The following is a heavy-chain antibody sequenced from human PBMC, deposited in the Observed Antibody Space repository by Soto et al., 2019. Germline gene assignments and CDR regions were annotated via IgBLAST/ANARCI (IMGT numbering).Heavy chain of an antibody. CDR3: AGTHDSLDN. CDR2: ISSSGDRV. Sequence: EAQLVESGGGLVKPGGSLRLSCAGSGITFSSYYMNWLRQAPGKGLEWVSSISSSGDRVFYADSVKGRFTISRDNAARSLYLQMASLRGEDTAVYYCAGTHDSLDNWGQGTLVTVSS. D-gene: IGHD1-1*01. V-gene: IGHV3-21*01. J-gene: IGHJ4*02. CDR1: GITFSSYY.